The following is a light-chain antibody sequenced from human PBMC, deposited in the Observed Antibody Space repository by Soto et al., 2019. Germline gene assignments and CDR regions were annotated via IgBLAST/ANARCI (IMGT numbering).Light chain of an antibody. CDR3: HHYNNWPHT. Sequence: DIVMTQSPATLSVSPGERATLSCRASQSVASNLAWYKQRPGQAPRLLFYGASTRATGVPVRFSGSGSGTEFTLTISSLQSEDFAVYYCHHYNNWPHTFGGGTKVEIK. V-gene: IGKV3-15*01. J-gene: IGKJ4*01. CDR2: GAS. CDR1: QSVASN.